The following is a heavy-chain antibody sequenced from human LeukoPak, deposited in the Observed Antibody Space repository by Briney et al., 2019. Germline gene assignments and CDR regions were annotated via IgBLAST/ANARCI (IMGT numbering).Heavy chain of an antibody. CDR3: ARDLGVYGDPREYYYYGMDV. J-gene: IGHJ6*02. D-gene: IGHD4-17*01. CDR2: INHSGST. Sequence: NPSETLSLTCAVYGGSFSGYYWNGIRQPPGKGLEWIGEINHSGSTNYNPSLKSRVTISTDTSKNQFSLKLNSVTAADTAVYYCARDLGVYGDPREYYYYGMDVWGQGTTVTVSS. V-gene: IGHV4-34*01. CDR1: GGSFSGYY.